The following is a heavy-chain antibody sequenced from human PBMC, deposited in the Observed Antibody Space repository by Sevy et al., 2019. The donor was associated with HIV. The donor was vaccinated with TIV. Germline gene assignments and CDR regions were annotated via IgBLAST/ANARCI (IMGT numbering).Heavy chain of an antibody. CDR3: ARLDFWSGYPYFDY. CDR1: GYSISSGYY. Sequence: SETLSLTCTVSGYSISSGYYWGWIRQPPGKGLEWIGSIYYSGSTYYNPSLKSRVTISVDTSKNQFSLKLSSVTAADTAVYYCARLDFWSGYPYFDYWGQGTLVTVSS. V-gene: IGHV4-38-2*02. J-gene: IGHJ4*02. CDR2: IYYSGST. D-gene: IGHD3-3*01.